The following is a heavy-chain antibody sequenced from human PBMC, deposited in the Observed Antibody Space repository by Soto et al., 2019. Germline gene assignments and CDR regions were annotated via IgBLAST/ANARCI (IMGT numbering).Heavy chain of an antibody. Sequence: SLRLSCAASGFTFSSYAMSWVRQAPGKGLEWVSAISGSGGSTYYADSVKGRFTISRDNSKNTLYLQMNSLRAEDTAVYYCAKDTYYDILTGYLSRDAFDIWGQGTMVTVSS. J-gene: IGHJ3*02. CDR1: GFTFSSYA. V-gene: IGHV3-23*01. CDR3: AKDTYYDILTGYLSRDAFDI. D-gene: IGHD3-9*01. CDR2: ISGSGGST.